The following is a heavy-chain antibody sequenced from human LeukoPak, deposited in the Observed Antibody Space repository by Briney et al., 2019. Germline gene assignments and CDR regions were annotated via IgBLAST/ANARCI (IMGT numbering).Heavy chain of an antibody. J-gene: IGHJ4*02. Sequence: GGSLRLSCAASGFTFSSYSMNWVRQAPGKGLEWVSSISSSSSYIYYADSVKGRLTISRDNAKNSLYLQMNSLRAEDTAVYYCARARCSGGSCYFDYWGQGTLVTVSS. V-gene: IGHV3-21*01. CDR3: ARARCSGGSCYFDY. CDR1: GFTFSSYS. D-gene: IGHD2-15*01. CDR2: ISSSSSYI.